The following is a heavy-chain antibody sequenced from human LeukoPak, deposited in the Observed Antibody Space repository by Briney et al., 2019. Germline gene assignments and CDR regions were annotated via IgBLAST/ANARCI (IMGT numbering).Heavy chain of an antibody. D-gene: IGHD3-10*01. V-gene: IGHV4-34*01. CDR2: INHSGST. Sequence: PSETLSLTCAVYGGSFSGYYWSWIRQPPGKGLEWIGEINHSGSTNYNPSLKGRVTISVDTSKNQFSLKLSSVTAADTAVYYCARLPTYYYGSGSYSTRDYWGQGTLVTVSS. J-gene: IGHJ4*02. CDR1: GGSFSGYY. CDR3: ARLPTYYYGSGSYSTRDY.